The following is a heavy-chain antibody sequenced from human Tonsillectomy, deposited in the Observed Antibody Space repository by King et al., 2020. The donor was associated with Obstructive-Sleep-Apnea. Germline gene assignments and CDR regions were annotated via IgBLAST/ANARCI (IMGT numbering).Heavy chain of an antibody. CDR1: GFTFDDYA. CDR3: AKDLTSDLVVEPAAPRGSYYGLDV. J-gene: IGHJ6*02. CDR2: LSWDGGAM. Sequence: VQLVESGGGLVQPGRSLRLSCAASGFTFDDYAMHWVRQAPGKGLEWVSGLSWDGGAMGSADSVKGRFTISRDNVKNTLYLQMNRMRAEDTALYYCAKDLTSDLVVEPAAPRGSYYGLDVWGQGTAVTVSS. D-gene: IGHD2-2*01. V-gene: IGHV3-9*01.